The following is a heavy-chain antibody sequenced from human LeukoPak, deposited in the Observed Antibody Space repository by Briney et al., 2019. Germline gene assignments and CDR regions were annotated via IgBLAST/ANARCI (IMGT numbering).Heavy chain of an antibody. CDR3: ARVDTAMVGFDY. CDR2: INHSGST. CDR1: GGSFSGYY. Sequence: SETLSLTCAVYGGSFSGYYWSWIRQPPGKGLEWIGEINHSGSTNYNPSLKSRVTISVDTSKNQFSLKLSSVTAADTAVYYCARVDTAMVGFDYWGQGTLVTVSS. D-gene: IGHD5-18*01. J-gene: IGHJ4*02. V-gene: IGHV4-34*01.